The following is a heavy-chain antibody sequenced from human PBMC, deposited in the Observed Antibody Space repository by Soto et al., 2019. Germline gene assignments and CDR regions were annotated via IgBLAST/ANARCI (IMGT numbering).Heavy chain of an antibody. CDR1: GGYIRSGGFS. CDR2: IYHSGST. D-gene: IGHD2-15*01. J-gene: IGHJ5*02. Sequence: KCSETLSLPYTVSGGYIRSGGFSSRWIRHPPGKGLEWIGYIYHSGSTYYNPSLKSRVTISVDRSKNQFSLKLSSVTAADTAVYYCASDLSVGVGWFDPWGQGTLVTVSS. CDR3: ASDLSVGVGWFDP. V-gene: IGHV4-30-2*01.